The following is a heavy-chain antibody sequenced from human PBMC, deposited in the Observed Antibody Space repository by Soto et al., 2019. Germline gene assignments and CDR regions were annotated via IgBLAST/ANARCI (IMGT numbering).Heavy chain of an antibody. CDR1: GLTFGDYA. V-gene: IGHV3-49*04. J-gene: IGHJ6*02. D-gene: IGHD2-2*01. Sequence: PGGSLRLSCTASGLTFGDYAVSWVRQAPGKGLEWIGFIRSYANGGTTEYAASVRNRFTISRDDSKGVAYLQMNSLKAEDTAVFYCSIAYCSTTSCHYYYGMDVWGPGTAVTVSS. CDR3: SIAYCSTTSCHYYYGMDV. CDR2: IRSYANGGTT.